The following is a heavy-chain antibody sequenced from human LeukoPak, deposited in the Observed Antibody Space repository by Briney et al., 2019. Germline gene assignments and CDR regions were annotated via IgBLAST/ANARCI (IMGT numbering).Heavy chain of an antibody. D-gene: IGHD1-26*01. J-gene: IGHJ4*02. CDR1: GYTLAELS. V-gene: IGHV1-24*01. Sequence: ASVKVSCKVSGYTLAELSMHWVRQAPGKGLERMGGFDPEDGETIYAQKFQGRVTMTEDTSTDTAYMELSSLRSEDTAVYYCATHRSGGSYYHHLFDYWGQGTLVTVSS. CDR3: ATHRSGGSYYHHLFDY. CDR2: FDPEDGET.